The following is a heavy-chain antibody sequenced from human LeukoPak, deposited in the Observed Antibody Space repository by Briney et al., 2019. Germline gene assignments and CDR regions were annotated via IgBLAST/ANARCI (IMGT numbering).Heavy chain of an antibody. D-gene: IGHD3-16*01. Sequence: GGPLRLSCAASGFSFSSYAMGWVRQAPGKGLEWVSSISVSGGLTYYADSLEGRFTISRDNSNNTLYLQMNSLRAEDTAVYYCAKRVGGVNNFDYWGQGTLVTVSS. CDR3: AKRVGGVNNFDY. CDR1: GFSFSSYA. J-gene: IGHJ4*02. V-gene: IGHV3-23*01. CDR2: ISVSGGLT.